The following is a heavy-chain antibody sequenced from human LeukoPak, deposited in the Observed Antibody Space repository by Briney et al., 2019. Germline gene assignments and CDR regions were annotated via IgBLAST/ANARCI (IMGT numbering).Heavy chain of an antibody. D-gene: IGHD4-23*01. CDR2: INPKSGGT. V-gene: IGHV1-2*02. CDR1: GYTFTGYY. J-gene: IGHJ4*02. CDR3: AREVGGNIVFDY. Sequence: ASVKVSCKASGYTFTGYYVHWVRQAPGQGLEWMGWINPKSGGTKYAQKFQGRVTMTRDTSITTAYMEVSRLRSDDTAVYHCAREVGGNIVFDYWGQGTLVTVSS.